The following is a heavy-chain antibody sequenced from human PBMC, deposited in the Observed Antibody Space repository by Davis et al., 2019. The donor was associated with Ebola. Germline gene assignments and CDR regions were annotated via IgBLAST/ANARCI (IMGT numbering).Heavy chain of an antibody. CDR3: ARVRRGGDYFDY. J-gene: IGHJ4*02. CDR2: ISHGGVS. V-gene: IGHV4-34*01. D-gene: IGHD2-21*01. CDR1: GGSFSDYF. Sequence: SETLSLTCAVYGGSFSDYFWSWIRRSPGKGLEWIGKISHGGVSDYNPSLRSRVTILVDTSKNQFSLKLSSVTAADTAVYYCARVRRGGDYFDYWGQGTLVTVSS.